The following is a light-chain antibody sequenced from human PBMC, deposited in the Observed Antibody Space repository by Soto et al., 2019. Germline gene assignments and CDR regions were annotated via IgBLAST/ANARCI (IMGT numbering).Light chain of an antibody. J-gene: IGKJ3*01. CDR3: QQYGSSPFT. V-gene: IGKV3-20*01. CDR2: GAS. Sequence: EIVLTQSPGTLSLSPGERATLSCRASQSVSSSYLAWYQQKPGQAPRLLIYGASSRDTGIPDRFSGSGSGTDFTLTISSLEPDDFAVYYCQQYGSSPFTFGPGTKVDIK. CDR1: QSVSSSY.